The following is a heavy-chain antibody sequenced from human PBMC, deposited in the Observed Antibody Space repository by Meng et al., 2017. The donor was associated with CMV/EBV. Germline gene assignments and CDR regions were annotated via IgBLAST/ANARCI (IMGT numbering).Heavy chain of an antibody. J-gene: IGHJ4*02. CDR2: IYSSGGT. CDR1: GGSIRSSS. V-gene: IGHV4-4*07. Sequence: VSGGSIRSSSWSWIRQPAGKGLEWIGRIYSSGGTNYKSSLKSRVTMSVDTSRNQFSLKLSSVTAADTAVYYCARTDCSSTSCYLNYWGQGTLVTVSS. D-gene: IGHD2-2*01. CDR3: ARTDCSSTSCYLNY.